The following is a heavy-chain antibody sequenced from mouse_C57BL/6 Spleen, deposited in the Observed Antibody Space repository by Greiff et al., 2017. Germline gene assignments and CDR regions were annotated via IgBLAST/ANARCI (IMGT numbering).Heavy chain of an antibody. J-gene: IGHJ3*01. D-gene: IGHD3-2*02. CDR3: ARDRGSGDGWFAY. V-gene: IGHV5-16*01. CDR2: INYDGSST. CDR1: GFTFSDYY. Sequence: EVKVVESEGGLVQPGSSMKLSCTASGFTFSDYYMAWVRQVPEKGLEWVANINYDGSSTYYLDSLKSRFIISRDNAKNILYLQMSSLKSEDTATYYCARDRGSGDGWFAYWGQGTLVTVSA.